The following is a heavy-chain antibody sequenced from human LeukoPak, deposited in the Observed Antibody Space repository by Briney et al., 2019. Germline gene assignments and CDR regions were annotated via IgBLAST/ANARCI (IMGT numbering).Heavy chain of an antibody. J-gene: IGHJ4*02. CDR1: GFTVSSNY. V-gene: IGHV3-66*01. CDR3: ARDGGEDYYDSSGYYSN. Sequence: GGSLRLSCAASGFTVSSNYMSWVRQAPGKGPEWVSVIYSGGSTYYADSVKGRFTISRDNSKNTLYLQMNSLRAEDTAVYYCARDGGEDYYDSSGYYSNWGQGTLVTVSS. D-gene: IGHD3-22*01. CDR2: IYSGGST.